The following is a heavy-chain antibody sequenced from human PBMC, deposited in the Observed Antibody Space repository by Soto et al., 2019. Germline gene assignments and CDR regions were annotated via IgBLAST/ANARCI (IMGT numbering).Heavy chain of an antibody. D-gene: IGHD2-8*01. Sequence: ASVKVCCKASGYTFTGYFIHWVRQSPGQGLEWMGWINPNSGGTTYAQKFQGRVSMTRDTSINTAYMELSRLTSDDTAVYYCARVTLKAGNWYDPWGQGTLVTVSS. CDR3: ARVTLKAGNWYDP. J-gene: IGHJ5*02. CDR1: GYTFTGYF. CDR2: INPNSGGT. V-gene: IGHV1-2*02.